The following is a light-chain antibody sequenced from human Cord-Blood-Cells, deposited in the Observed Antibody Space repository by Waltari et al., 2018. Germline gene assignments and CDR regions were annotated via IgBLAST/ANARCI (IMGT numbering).Light chain of an antibody. CDR2: DAS. CDR1: QSVSRY. CDR3: QQRSNWSFT. Sequence: EIVFTQSPATLSLSPGERATHSCRARQSVSRYLAWDQQKPGQAPRLLIYDASNRATGIPARFSGSGSGTDFTLTISSLEPEDFAVYYCQQRSNWSFTFGPGTKVDIK. J-gene: IGKJ3*01. V-gene: IGKV3-11*01.